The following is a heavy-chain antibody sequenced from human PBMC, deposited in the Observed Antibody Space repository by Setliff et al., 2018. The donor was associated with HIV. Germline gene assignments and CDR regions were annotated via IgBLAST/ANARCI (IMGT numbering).Heavy chain of an antibody. CDR1: RFSFSSYE. CDR2: ISDGSTTI. V-gene: IGHV3-48*03. D-gene: IGHD2-8*01. CDR3: ASPSPYCTTAGCPEYFLH. Sequence: GGSLRLSCAASRFSFSSYEMHWVRQAPGKGLEWISYISDGSTTIYYSDSVKGRFTISRDNAKNSLHLQMHSLGADDTAIYYCASPSPYCTTAGCPEYFLHWGQGTLVTVS. J-gene: IGHJ1*01.